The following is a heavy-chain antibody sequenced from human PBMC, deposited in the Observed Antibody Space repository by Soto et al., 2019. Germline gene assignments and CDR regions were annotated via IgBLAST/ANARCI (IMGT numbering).Heavy chain of an antibody. Sequence: EVQLVESGGALVQPGGSLRLSCAASGFTFSNYWMSWCRRAPGKGMEWVANIKPDGSDEYYVDSVKGRFTISRDNAKNSLYLEMNSLRVEDTAVYYCADPDSSDNWGQGTLVTVSS. D-gene: IGHD3-22*01. CDR2: IKPDGSDE. CDR3: ADPDSSDN. V-gene: IGHV3-7*02. CDR1: GFTFSNYW. J-gene: IGHJ4*02.